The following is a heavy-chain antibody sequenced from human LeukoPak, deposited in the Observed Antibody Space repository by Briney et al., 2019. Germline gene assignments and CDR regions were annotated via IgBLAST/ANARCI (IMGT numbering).Heavy chain of an antibody. CDR3: AKDPPYTAMSPRFDY. CDR2: IRYDGSNK. CDR1: GFTFSSYG. Sequence: GGSLRLSCAASGFTFSSYGMHWVRQAPGKGLEWVAFIRYDGSNKYYADSVKGRFTISRDNSKNTLYLQMNSLRAEDTAVYYCAKDPPYTAMSPRFDYWGQGTLVTASS. D-gene: IGHD5-18*01. J-gene: IGHJ4*02. V-gene: IGHV3-30*02.